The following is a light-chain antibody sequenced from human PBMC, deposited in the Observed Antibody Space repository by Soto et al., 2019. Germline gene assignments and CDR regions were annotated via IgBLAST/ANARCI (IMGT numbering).Light chain of an antibody. CDR2: AAS. CDR3: LQLYNFSWT. V-gene: IGKV1-39*01. Sequence: DIQMTQSPSSLSASVGDRVTITCRASQIISXYLNWYQQKPGKAPKLLIYAASSLQSGVPSRFSGSGSGTDFTLTISSLQPEDFATYYCLQLYNFSWTFGQGTKVDIK. CDR1: QIISXY. J-gene: IGKJ1*01.